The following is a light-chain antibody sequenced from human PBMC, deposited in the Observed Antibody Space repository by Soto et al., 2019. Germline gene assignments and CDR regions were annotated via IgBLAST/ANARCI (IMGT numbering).Light chain of an antibody. CDR3: LYDFKFPRT. Sequence: DIQMTQSPSSLSASVGGRVTITCRASQGISNYLAWYQQKPGKVPKLLIYAASTLQSGVPSRFSGSGSGTDFTLTISSLQPEDSATYYCLYDFKFPRTFAQGTKVDIK. CDR1: QGISNY. CDR2: AAS. V-gene: IGKV1-27*01. J-gene: IGKJ1*01.